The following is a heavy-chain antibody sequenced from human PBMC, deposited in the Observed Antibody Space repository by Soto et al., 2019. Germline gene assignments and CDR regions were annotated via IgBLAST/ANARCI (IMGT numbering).Heavy chain of an antibody. D-gene: IGHD5-18*01. CDR1: GGSFSGYY. Sequence: SETLSLTCAVYGGSFSGYYWSWIRQPPGKGLEWIGYIYHSGSTNYNPSLKSRVTISVDTSKNQFSLKLSSETAADTAVYYCARGRIQLWYPFDYWGQGTLVTVSS. CDR3: ARGRIQLWYPFDY. V-gene: IGHV4-34*01. J-gene: IGHJ4*02. CDR2: IYHSGST.